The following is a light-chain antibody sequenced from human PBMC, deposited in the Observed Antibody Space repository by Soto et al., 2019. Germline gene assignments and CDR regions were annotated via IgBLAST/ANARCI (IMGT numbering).Light chain of an antibody. CDR1: QSVSSSY. Sequence: IVLTQSPCTLSLSPGERATLSCMSSQSVSSSYLAWYQQKPGQAPRLLIYGASSRATGIPDRFSGSGSGTDFTLTISRLEPEDFAVYYCQQYGSSPPITFGQGTRLEIK. J-gene: IGKJ5*01. V-gene: IGKV3-20*01. CDR2: GAS. CDR3: QQYGSSPPIT.